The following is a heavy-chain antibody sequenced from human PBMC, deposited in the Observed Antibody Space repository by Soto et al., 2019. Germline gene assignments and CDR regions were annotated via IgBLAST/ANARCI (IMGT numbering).Heavy chain of an antibody. V-gene: IGHV4-59*12. CDR2: SYYSGST. CDR1: GGSISSYY. D-gene: IGHD2-8*02. CDR3: ARDKITGLFDY. J-gene: IGHJ4*02. Sequence: SETLSLTCTASGGSISSYYWSWIRQPPGKGLEWIGYSYYSGSTNYNPSLKSRVTISVDTSKNQFSLKLSSVTAADTAVYYCARDKITGLFDYWGQGTLVTVSS.